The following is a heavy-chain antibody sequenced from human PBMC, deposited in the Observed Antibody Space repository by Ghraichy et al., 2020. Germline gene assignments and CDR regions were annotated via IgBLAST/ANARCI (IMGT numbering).Heavy chain of an antibody. CDR1: GYTFTSYG. Sequence: ASVKVSCKASGYTFTSYGISWVRQAPGQGLEWMGWISAYKGNTNYAQKLQGRVTMTTDTSTSTAYMELRSLRSDDTAVYYCARTPYDSSGYYSLDYWGQGTLVTVSS. CDR3: ARTPYDSSGYYSLDY. D-gene: IGHD3-22*01. CDR2: ISAYKGNT. V-gene: IGHV1-18*01. J-gene: IGHJ4*02.